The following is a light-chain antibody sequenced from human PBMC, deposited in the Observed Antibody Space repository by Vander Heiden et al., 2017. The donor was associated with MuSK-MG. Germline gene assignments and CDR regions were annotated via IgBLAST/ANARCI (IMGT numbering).Light chain of an antibody. CDR1: QSVSSN. CDR2: GAS. CDR3: QQYKHWPIT. Sequence: EIVMTQSPATLSVSPGERASLACGASQSVSSNLAWYQQKPGQAPRRLIYGASTRATGIPARFSGSGSGTDFTLTIRSLESEDVAVYYCQQYKHWPITFGGGTKVEIK. J-gene: IGKJ4*01. V-gene: IGKV3-15*01.